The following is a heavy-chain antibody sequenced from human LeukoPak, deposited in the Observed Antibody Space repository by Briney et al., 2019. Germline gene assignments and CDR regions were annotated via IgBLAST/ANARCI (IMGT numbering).Heavy chain of an antibody. CDR2: ISSSSSAI. CDR1: GFAFSTYT. Sequence: PGGSLRLSCAASGFAFSTYTMNWVRQAPGKGLEWIPHISSSSSAIYYADSVKGRFTISRDNAKNSLYLQMNSLRAEDTAVYYCARVAGYCSSTSNCYSDYWGQGTLVTVSS. V-gene: IGHV3-48*04. D-gene: IGHD2-2*01. CDR3: ARVAGYCSSTSNCYSDY. J-gene: IGHJ4*02.